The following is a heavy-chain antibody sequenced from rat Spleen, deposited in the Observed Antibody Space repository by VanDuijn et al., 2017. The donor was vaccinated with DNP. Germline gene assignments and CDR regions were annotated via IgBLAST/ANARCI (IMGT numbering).Heavy chain of an antibody. D-gene: IGHD2-6*01. CDR3: ARADYSTYVLFDY. CDR2: IWPGGNT. CDR1: GFSLTNYG. V-gene: IGHV2-52*01. Sequence: QVQLKESGPVLVQASETLSLTCTVSGFSLTNYGVIWVRQPPGKGLEWMGMIWPGGNTDYNSALKSRLSISRDTSKSQVFLKMSSLQTEDIAIYYCARADYSTYVLFDYWGQGVMVTVSS. J-gene: IGHJ2*01.